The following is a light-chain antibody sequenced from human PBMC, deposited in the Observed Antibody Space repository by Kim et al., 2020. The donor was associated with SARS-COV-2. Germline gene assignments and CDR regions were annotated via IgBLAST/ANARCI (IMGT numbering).Light chain of an antibody. Sequence: GQSITIHCTGTSSDVGVYNYVTWYQQHPGKAPKLMIYVVINRPSGVSNRFSVSKSGNTASLTISGLQAEDEADYYCSSYTSSSTLVFGGGTQLTVL. V-gene: IGLV2-14*03. CDR3: SSYTSSSTLV. J-gene: IGLJ3*02. CDR1: SSDVGVYNY. CDR2: VVI.